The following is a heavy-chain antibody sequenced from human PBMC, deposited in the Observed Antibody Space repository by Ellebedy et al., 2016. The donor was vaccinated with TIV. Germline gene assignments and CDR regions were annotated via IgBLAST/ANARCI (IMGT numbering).Heavy chain of an antibody. CDR3: ARWAGSSGAFQGPFDY. CDR2: IIPILDIT. D-gene: IGHD1-26*01. J-gene: IGHJ4*02. Sequence: AASVKVSCKASGGTFISFAINWVRQAPGQGLEWMGRIIPILDITNYAQTFEGRVTITADKSTSTAYMELNNLRSEDTAIYYCARWAGSSGAFQGPFDYWGQGTLVTVSS. CDR1: GGTFISFA. V-gene: IGHV1-69*04.